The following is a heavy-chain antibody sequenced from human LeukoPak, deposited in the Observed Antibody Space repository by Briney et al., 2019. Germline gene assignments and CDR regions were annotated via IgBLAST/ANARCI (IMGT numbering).Heavy chain of an antibody. CDR3: ARTLYNWNDAAFDY. V-gene: IGHV1-18*01. Sequence: GASVKVSCKASGYTFTSYGISWVRQAPGQGLEWMGWISAYNGNTNYAQKLQGRVTMTTDTSTSTAYMELRSLRSDDTAVYYCARTLYNWNDAAFDYWGQGTLVTVSS. J-gene: IGHJ4*02. CDR2: ISAYNGNT. CDR1: GYTFTSYG. D-gene: IGHD1-1*01.